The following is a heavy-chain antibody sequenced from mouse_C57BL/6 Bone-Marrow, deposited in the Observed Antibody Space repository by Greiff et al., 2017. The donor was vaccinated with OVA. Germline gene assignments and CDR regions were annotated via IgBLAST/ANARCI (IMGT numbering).Heavy chain of an antibody. D-gene: IGHD1-1*01. CDR3: AREDYSGNY. J-gene: IGHJ2*01. CDR2: ISYDGSN. Sequence: DVKLQESGPGLVKPSQSLSLTCSVTGYSITSGYYWNWIRQFPGNKLEWMGYISYDGSNNYNPSLKNRISITRDTSKNQFFLKLNSVTTEDTATYNCAREDYSGNYWGQGTTLTVSS. CDR1: GYSITSGYY. V-gene: IGHV3-6*01.